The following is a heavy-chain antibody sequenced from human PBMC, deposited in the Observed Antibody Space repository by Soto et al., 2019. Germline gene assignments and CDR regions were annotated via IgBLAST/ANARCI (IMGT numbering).Heavy chain of an antibody. J-gene: IGHJ4*02. V-gene: IGHV1-46*01. CDR2: INPSGGST. CDR1: GYTFTMYY. D-gene: IGHD2-21*02. CDR3: ARDMVTYENFDY. Sequence: ASVKVSCKASGYTFTMYYMHGVGQCPLQGLEGMGIINPSGGSTSYAQKFQGRVTMTRDTSTSTVYMELSSLRSEDTAVYYCARDMVTYENFDYSGQGTLVTVSA.